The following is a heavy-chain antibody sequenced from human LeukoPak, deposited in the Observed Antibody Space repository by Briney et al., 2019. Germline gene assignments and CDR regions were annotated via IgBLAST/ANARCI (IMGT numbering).Heavy chain of an antibody. CDR2: IDPSGGST. J-gene: IGHJ6*02. V-gene: IGHV1-46*01. D-gene: IGHD3-22*01. CDR3: AREYAAYYYDGDSYYYYGMDV. CDR1: GYTFTSYY. Sequence: ASVKVSCKASGYTFTSYYMHWVRQAPGQGLEWMGIIDPSGGSTSYAQKFQGRVTMTRDTSTSTVYMELSSLRSEDTAVCYCAREYAAYYYDGDSYYYYGMDVWGQGTTVTVSS.